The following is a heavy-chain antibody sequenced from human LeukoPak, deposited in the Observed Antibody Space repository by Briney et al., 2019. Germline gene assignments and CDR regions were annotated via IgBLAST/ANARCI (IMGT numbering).Heavy chain of an antibody. CDR1: RCSIISGFY. CDR3: ALSSRSVAYPFDY. J-gene: IGHJ4*02. V-gene: IGHV4-38-2*01. Sequence: PSETLSLTCEVSRCSIISGFYWGWIRQPPGKGLEWIGNIYHSGTTYYNPSLKSRVTISLDTSNNQFSLKLTSVTAADTAVYYCALSSRSVAYPFDYWGQGTLVTVSS. D-gene: IGHD6-19*01. CDR2: IYHSGTT.